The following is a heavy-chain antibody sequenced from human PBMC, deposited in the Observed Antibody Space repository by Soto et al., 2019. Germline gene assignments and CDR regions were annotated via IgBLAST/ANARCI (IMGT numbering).Heavy chain of an antibody. CDR2: IKAANGYT. D-gene: IGHD6-19*01. Sequence: QVQLVQSGAEVKKPGASVKVSCQASGYTISSYAMHWVRQAPGEGPGWMGWIKAANGYTKYSQNFQGRGTITRDTPANTDYMELSSLRTEDTAVYYCARGYNSGWGGWLDPWGQGTLVTVSS. CDR3: ARGYNSGWGGWLDP. CDR1: GYTISSYA. J-gene: IGHJ5*02. V-gene: IGHV1-3*01.